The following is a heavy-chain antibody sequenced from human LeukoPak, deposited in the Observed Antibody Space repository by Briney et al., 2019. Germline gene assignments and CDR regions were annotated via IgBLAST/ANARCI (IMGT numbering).Heavy chain of an antibody. CDR3: ATRYGDYDYYYGMDV. J-gene: IGHJ6*02. Sequence: ASVKASCKVSGYTLTELSMHWVRQAPGKGLEWMGGFDPEDGETIYAQKFQGRVTMTEDTSTDTAYMELSSLRSEDTAVYYCATRYGDYDYYYGMDVWGQGTTVTVSS. V-gene: IGHV1-24*01. CDR1: GYTLTELS. D-gene: IGHD4-17*01. CDR2: FDPEDGET.